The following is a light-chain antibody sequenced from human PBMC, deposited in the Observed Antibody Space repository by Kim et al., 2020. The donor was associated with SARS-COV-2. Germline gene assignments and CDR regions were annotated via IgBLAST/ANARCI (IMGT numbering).Light chain of an antibody. Sequence: ASLGDRFTISCRAAHAISDLLAWCHQILGKAPKLLIYKASTLESGVPSRFSGSGSGTEFTLTINSLQPDHFATSYCQHYNSYSLTFGGGTKVDIK. V-gene: IGKV1-5*03. CDR3: QHYNSYSLT. CDR1: HAISDL. CDR2: KAS. J-gene: IGKJ4*01.